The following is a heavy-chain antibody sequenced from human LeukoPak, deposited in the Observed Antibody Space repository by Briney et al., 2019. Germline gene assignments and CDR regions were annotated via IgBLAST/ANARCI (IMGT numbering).Heavy chain of an antibody. J-gene: IGHJ5*02. CDR1: GGSISGSPFY. CDR2: IYYRGST. CDR3: ARHFDTPFDP. D-gene: IGHD2-15*01. V-gene: IGHV4-39*01. Sequence: SETLSLTCTVSGGSISGSPFYWGWIRQPPGKGLEWIGSIYYRGSTYYNPSLKSRVTISVDTSKNQFSLRLTSVTAADTAVFYCARHFDTPFDPWGQGTLVTVSS.